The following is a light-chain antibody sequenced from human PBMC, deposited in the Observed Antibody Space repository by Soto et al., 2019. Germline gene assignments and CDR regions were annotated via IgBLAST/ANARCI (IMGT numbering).Light chain of an antibody. CDR2: SNN. CDR1: SSNIGSNT. J-gene: IGLJ7*01. CDR3: AAWEDSLNGAV. V-gene: IGLV1-44*01. Sequence: QSVLTQPPSASGTPGQRVTISCSGSSSNIGSNTVNWYQHLPGTAPKLLIYSNNQRPSGVPDRFSGSKSGTSASLAISGLQSEDEADYYCAAWEDSLNGAVFGGGTQLTVL.